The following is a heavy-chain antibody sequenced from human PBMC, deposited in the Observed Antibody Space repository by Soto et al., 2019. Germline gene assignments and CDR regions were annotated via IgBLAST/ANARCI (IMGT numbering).Heavy chain of an antibody. Sequence: EVQLLESGGGLVQPGGSLRLSCAASGFTFSSYAMSWVRQAPGKGLEWVSAISGSGGSTYYADSVKGRFTISRDNSKNTLYLQMNSLRAEDTAVYYCAKAGAVGAIRHAEYFQHWGQGTLVTVSS. CDR3: AKAGAVGAIRHAEYFQH. D-gene: IGHD1-26*01. CDR2: ISGSGGST. CDR1: GFTFSSYA. V-gene: IGHV3-23*01. J-gene: IGHJ1*01.